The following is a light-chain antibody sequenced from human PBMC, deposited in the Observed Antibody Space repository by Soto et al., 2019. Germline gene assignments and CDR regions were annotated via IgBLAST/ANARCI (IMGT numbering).Light chain of an antibody. Sequence: EIVTTQSPATLSVSPGERATLSCRASQTFRNNLAWYQQKPGQAPRLLFYGASTRAADIPARFSGSGSGTEFTLTISSLQSEDFAVYYCQQYDVWPLTFGGGTKVEI. CDR1: QTFRNN. CDR3: QQYDVWPLT. J-gene: IGKJ4*01. CDR2: GAS. V-gene: IGKV3-15*01.